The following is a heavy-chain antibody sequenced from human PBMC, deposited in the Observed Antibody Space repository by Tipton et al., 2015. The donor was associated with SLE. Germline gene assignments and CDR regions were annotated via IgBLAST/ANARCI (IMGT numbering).Heavy chain of an antibody. CDR2: IYFSGST. J-gene: IGHJ4*02. Sequence: LRLSCTVSGDSISHYSYFWGWIRQPPGKGLEWVGSIYFSGSTFYNPSLKSRLTISVDTSNNQFSLKVSSVTAADTAVYYCARHPRYCSGGTCYSFDYWGQGTLVTVSS. CDR1: GDSISHYSYF. V-gene: IGHV4-39*01. D-gene: IGHD2-15*01. CDR3: ARHPRYCSGGTCYSFDY.